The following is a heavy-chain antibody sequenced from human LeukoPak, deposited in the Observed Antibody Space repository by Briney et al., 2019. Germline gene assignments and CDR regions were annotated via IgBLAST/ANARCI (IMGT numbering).Heavy chain of an antibody. V-gene: IGHV1-46*01. D-gene: IGHD3-22*01. CDR1: GYTFTSYY. Sequence: ASVKVPCKASGYTFTSYYMHWVRQAPGQGLEWMGIINPSGGSTSYAQKFQGRVTMTRDTSTSTVYMELSSLRSEDTAVYYCARDWVHPYYYDSSGYNPFDYWGQGTLVTVSS. CDR3: ARDWVHPYYYDSSGYNPFDY. J-gene: IGHJ4*02. CDR2: INPSGGST.